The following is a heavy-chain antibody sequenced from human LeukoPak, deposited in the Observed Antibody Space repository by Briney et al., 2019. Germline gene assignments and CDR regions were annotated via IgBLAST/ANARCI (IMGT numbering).Heavy chain of an antibody. Sequence: PSETLSLTCTVSGGSISSGGYYWSWIRQHPGKGLEWIGYIYHSGSTYYNPSLKSRVTISVDTSKNQFSLKLSSVTAADTAVYYCARGDYDFWSAICSWFDPWGQGTLVTVSS. V-gene: IGHV4-31*03. CDR1: GGSISSGGYY. CDR2: IYHSGST. D-gene: IGHD3-3*01. CDR3: ARGDYDFWSAICSWFDP. J-gene: IGHJ5*02.